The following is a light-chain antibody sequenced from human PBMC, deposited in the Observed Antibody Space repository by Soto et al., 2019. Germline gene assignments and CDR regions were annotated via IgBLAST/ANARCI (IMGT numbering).Light chain of an antibody. V-gene: IGKV1-5*03. CDR2: KAS. CDR1: QSISSW. CDR3: QHYNSYPFT. Sequence: DIQMTQSPSTLSASVGDRVTITCRASQSISSWLAWYQQKPGKAPKLMIYKASSLESGVPSKFTGSGYVTEFTLTISSMQPGEFPTYYCQHYNSYPFTFGPRTKVDIK. J-gene: IGKJ3*01.